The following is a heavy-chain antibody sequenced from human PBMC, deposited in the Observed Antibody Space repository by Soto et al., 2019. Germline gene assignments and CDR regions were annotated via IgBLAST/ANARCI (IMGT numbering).Heavy chain of an antibody. J-gene: IGHJ3*01. Sequence: GEALETSRKGSGCILTNTWIHLVLELPGKGQGRRGRIDLCDSVTTYNPSFQGHATISADKPINTAYLQWSGLKAPDTAMYYCASGGDASGHHAFDVWGLGTMVTVSS. CDR1: GCILTNTW. CDR3: ASGGDASGHHAFDV. CDR2: IDLCDSVT. D-gene: IGHD6-19*01. V-gene: IGHV5-10-1*01.